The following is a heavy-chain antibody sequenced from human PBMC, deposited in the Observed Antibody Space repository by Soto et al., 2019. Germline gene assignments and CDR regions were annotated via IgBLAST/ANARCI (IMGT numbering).Heavy chain of an antibody. CDR2: ISGSGGST. V-gene: IGHV3-23*01. CDR1: GFTFSSYA. Sequence: WGSLRLSCAASGFTFSSYAMSWVRQAPGKALEWVSAISGSGGSTYYADSVKGRITISRDNPKNTLYLQMNSLRAEDTAVYYCAKGGAGATRAEYFQHWGQGTLVTVSS. J-gene: IGHJ1*01. CDR3: AKGGAGATRAEYFQH. D-gene: IGHD1-26*01.